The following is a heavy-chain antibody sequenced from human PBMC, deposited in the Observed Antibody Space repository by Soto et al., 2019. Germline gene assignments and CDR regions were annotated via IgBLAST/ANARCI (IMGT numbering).Heavy chain of an antibody. CDR3: ARGHGLVLVAATVPIAFDI. Sequence: ESGGGLVKPGGSLRLSCAASGFTFSSYSMNWVRQAPGKGLEWVSSISSSSSYIYYADSVKGRFTISRDNAKNSLYLQMNSMRADDTAVYYCARGHGLVLVAATVPIAFDIWGQGTMVTVSS. CDR2: ISSSSSYI. J-gene: IGHJ3*02. D-gene: IGHD2-15*01. V-gene: IGHV3-21*01. CDR1: GFTFSSYS.